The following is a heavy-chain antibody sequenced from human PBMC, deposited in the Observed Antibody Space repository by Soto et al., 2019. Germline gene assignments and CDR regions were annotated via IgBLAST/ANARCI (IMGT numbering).Heavy chain of an antibody. CDR3: ARGPSADYYGSGSYNY. J-gene: IGHJ4*02. V-gene: IGHV1-8*01. CDR1: GYTFTSYD. D-gene: IGHD3-10*01. CDR2: MNPNSGNT. Sequence: ASVKVSCKASGYTFTSYDINWVRQATGQGLEWMGWMNPNSGNTGYAQKFQGRVTMTRNTSISTAYMELRSLRSEDTAVYYCARGPSADYYGSGSYNYWGQGTLVTVSS.